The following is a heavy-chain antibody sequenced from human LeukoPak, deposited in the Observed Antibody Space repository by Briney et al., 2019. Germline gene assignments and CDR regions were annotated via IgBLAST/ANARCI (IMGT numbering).Heavy chain of an antibody. Sequence: GGPLRLSCAASGFTFSSYWMHWVRQAPGKGLVWVSRINSDGSSTSYADSVKGRFTISRDNAKNTLYLQMNSLRAEDTAVYYCARVPFDYYDSSGPFDYWGQGTLVTVSS. CDR3: ARVPFDYYDSSGPFDY. V-gene: IGHV3-74*01. D-gene: IGHD3-22*01. CDR1: GFTFSSYW. J-gene: IGHJ4*02. CDR2: INSDGSST.